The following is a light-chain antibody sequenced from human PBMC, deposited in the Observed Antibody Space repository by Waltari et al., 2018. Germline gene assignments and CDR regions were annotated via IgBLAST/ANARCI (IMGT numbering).Light chain of an antibody. Sequence: EIVLTQSPGTLSLSPGERATLSCRACQSVTRGFLAWYQQKPGQAPRLLIYGTSTRATGIPDRFRGRGSGTDFTLTVSRLEPEDFAVYFCHQYGDSPGTFGQGTKVEIK. CDR2: GTS. V-gene: IGKV3-20*01. CDR1: QSVTRGF. CDR3: HQYGDSPGT. J-gene: IGKJ1*01.